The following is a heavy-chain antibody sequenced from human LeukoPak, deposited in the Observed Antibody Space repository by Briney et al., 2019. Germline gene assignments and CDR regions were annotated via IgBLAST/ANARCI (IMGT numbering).Heavy chain of an antibody. J-gene: IGHJ4*02. V-gene: IGHV4-39*07. CDR2: IYTSGST. CDR1: GGSISSSSYY. CDR3: ARSFGDYDLDY. Sequence: PSETLSLTCTVSGGSISSSSYYWGWIRQPPGKGLEWIGRIYTSGSTNYNPSLKSRVTMSVDTSKNQFSLKLSSVTAADTAVYYCARSFGDYDLDYWGQGTLVTVSS. D-gene: IGHD4-17*01.